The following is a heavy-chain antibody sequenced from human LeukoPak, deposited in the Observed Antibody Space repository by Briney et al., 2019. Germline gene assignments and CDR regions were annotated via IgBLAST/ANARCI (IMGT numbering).Heavy chain of an antibody. CDR1: GFTFSSYW. J-gene: IGHJ4*02. CDR2: INQDGRGS. V-gene: IGHV3-7*01. CDR3: AKGRDYGDY. Sequence: GGSLRLSCGVSGFTFSSYWMTWVRQSPGMGLQWVANINQDGRGSYCMDSMKGRLNISRDNTENSVFLQLTSLRPEDTGIYFCAKGRDYGDYWGQGTLVAVSS.